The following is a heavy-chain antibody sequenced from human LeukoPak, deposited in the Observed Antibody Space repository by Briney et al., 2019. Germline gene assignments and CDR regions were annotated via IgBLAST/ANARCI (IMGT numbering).Heavy chain of an antibody. J-gene: IGHJ6*03. CDR1: GGSISSGDYY. V-gene: IGHV4-30-4*08. D-gene: IGHD3-3*01. CDR2: IYYSGST. Sequence: SQTLSLTCTVSGGSISSGDYYWSWIRQPPGKGLEWIGYIYYSGSTYYNPSLKSRVTISVDTSKNQFSLKLSSVTAADTAVYYCARRRIAIFGVVHNMDVWGKGTTVTVSS. CDR3: ARRRIAIFGVVHNMDV.